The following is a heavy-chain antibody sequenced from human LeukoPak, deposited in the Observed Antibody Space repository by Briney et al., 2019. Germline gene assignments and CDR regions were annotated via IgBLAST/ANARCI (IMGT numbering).Heavy chain of an antibody. D-gene: IGHD3-10*01. CDR3: ARVVVIRGVRENYYMDV. Sequence: SETLSLTCAVSGGSISSGGYSWSWIRQPPGKGLEWIWFISYSGSTYYNPSLKSRLTISVDMSKNQFSLKLSSVTAADTAVYYCARVVVIRGVRENYYMDVWGKGTTVTVSS. CDR2: ISYSGST. CDR1: GGSISSGGYS. J-gene: IGHJ6*03. V-gene: IGHV4-30-4*07.